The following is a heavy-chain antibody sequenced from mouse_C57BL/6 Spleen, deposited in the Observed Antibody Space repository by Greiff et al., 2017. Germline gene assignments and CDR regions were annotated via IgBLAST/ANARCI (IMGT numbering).Heavy chain of an antibody. CDR1: GYTFTSYW. D-gene: IGHD2-4*01. CDR2: IDPSDSYT. CDR3: ARPYDYYSWCAY. V-gene: IGHV1-59*01. Sequence: QVQLQQPGAELVRPGTSVKLSCKASGYTFTSYWMHWVKQRPGQGLAWIGVIDPSDSYTNYNQKFKGKATLTVDTSSSTAYMQLSSLTSEDSSVYYCARPYDYYSWCAYWGQGTLVTVSA. J-gene: IGHJ3*01.